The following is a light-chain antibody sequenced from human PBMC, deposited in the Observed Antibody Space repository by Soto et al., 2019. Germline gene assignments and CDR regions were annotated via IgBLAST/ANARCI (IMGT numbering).Light chain of an antibody. V-gene: IGKV3-20*01. CDR1: QSVSSSF. Sequence: EIVLTQSPGTLSLSPGERATLSCRASQSVSSSFLAWYQQKPGRAPRLLIYGASSRATGIPDRFSGSGSGTDFTLTIRRPEPEDFAVYYCQQYRSSPSWTFGQGTTVEIK. CDR2: GAS. CDR3: QQYRSSPSWT. J-gene: IGKJ1*01.